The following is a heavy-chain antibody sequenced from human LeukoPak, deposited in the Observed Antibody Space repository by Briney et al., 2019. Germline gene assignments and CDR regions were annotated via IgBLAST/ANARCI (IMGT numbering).Heavy chain of an antibody. J-gene: IGHJ3*02. V-gene: IGHV3-66*01. CDR3: ARDPQINAFDI. CDR2: IYGGGTT. CDR1: GFTVSNSY. Sequence: PGGSLRLSCAASGFTVSNSYMNWVRQAPGKVLEWVSAIYGGGTTYYADSVKGRFTISRDTSKNTLYLQMNSPRAEDTAVYYCARDPQINAFDIWGQGTMVTVSS.